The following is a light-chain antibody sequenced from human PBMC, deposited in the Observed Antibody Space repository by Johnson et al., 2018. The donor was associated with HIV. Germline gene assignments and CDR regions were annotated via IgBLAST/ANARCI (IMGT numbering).Light chain of an antibody. Sequence: QLVLTQPPSVSAAPGQRVTISCSGSSSTIGNNYVSWYQQLPGTAPKLLIYENNKRPSGIPDRFSGSKSGTSATLGITGLQTGDEADYYCGTWDSSLSAGGVFGTGTKFTVL. CDR3: GTWDSSLSAGGV. V-gene: IGLV1-51*02. J-gene: IGLJ1*01. CDR2: ENN. CDR1: SSTIGNNY.